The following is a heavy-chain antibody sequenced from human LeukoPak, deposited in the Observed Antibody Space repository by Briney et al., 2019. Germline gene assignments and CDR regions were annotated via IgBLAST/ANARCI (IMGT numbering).Heavy chain of an antibody. V-gene: IGHV3-7*01. Sequence: GGSLRLSCAPSGFTFSSYWMSWVRQAPGKGLGWVANIKQDGSEKYYVDSVKGRFTISRDNAKNSLYLQMNSLRAEDTAVYYCARAGYCSSTSCYYYYYYMDVWGKGTTVTVSS. D-gene: IGHD2-2*01. CDR1: GFTFSSYW. CDR2: IKQDGSEK. CDR3: ARAGYCSSTSCYYYYYYMDV. J-gene: IGHJ6*03.